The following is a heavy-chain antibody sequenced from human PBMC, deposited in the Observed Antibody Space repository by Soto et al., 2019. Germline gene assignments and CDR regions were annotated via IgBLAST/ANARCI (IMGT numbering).Heavy chain of an antibody. D-gene: IGHD3-3*01. CDR3: ARTLSQRFLEWDFDY. J-gene: IGHJ4*02. CDR2: INSDGSST. Sequence: GGSLRLSCAASGFTFSSYWMHWVRQAPGKGLVWVSRINSDGSSTSYADSVKGRFTISRDNAKNTLYLQMNSLRAEDTAVYYCARTLSQRFLEWDFDYWGQGTLVTVS. CDR1: GFTFSSYW. V-gene: IGHV3-74*01.